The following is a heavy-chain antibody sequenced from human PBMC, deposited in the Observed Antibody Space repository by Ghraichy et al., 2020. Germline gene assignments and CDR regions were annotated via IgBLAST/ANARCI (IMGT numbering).Heavy chain of an antibody. CDR1: GGSISSYY. V-gene: IGHV4-59*01. CDR3: AREQSYGDSRGHDAFDI. J-gene: IGHJ3*02. Sequence: SETLSLTCTVSGGSISSYYWSWIRQPPGKGLEWIGYIYYSGSTNYNPSLKSRVTISVDTSKNQFSLKLSSVTAADTAVYYCAREQSYGDSRGHDAFDIWGQGTMVTVSS. CDR2: IYYSGST. D-gene: IGHD4-17*01.